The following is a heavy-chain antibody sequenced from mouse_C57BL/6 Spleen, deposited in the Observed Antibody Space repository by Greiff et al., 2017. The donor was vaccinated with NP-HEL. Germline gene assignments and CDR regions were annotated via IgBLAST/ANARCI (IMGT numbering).Heavy chain of an antibody. V-gene: IGHV1-72*01. CDR3: ARRDYYGSSSAGAWFAD. J-gene: IGHJ3*01. CDR1: GYTFTSYW. D-gene: IGHD1-1*01. Sequence: QVQLKQPGAELVMPGASVKLSCKASGYTFTSYWMHWVKQRPGRGLEWIGRIDPNSGGTKYNEKFKSKATLTVAKPSSTAYMQLSSLTTEDSAGYYCARRDYYGSSSAGAWFADWGQGTLVTVSA. CDR2: IDPNSGGT.